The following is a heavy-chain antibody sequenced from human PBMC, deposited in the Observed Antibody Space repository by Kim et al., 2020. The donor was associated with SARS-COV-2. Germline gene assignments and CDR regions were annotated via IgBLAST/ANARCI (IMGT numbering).Heavy chain of an antibody. CDR1: GFTFSSYS. CDR2: ISSSSSYI. V-gene: IGHV3-21*01. Sequence: GGSLRLSCAASGFTFSSYSMNWVRQAPGKGLEWVSSISSSSSYIYYTDSVKGRFTISRDNAKNSLYLQMNSLRAEDTAVYYCGRLKIINDILTGYLAPPFFDPWGQGTLVTVSS. J-gene: IGHJ5*02. CDR3: GRLKIINDILTGYLAPPFFDP. D-gene: IGHD3-9*01.